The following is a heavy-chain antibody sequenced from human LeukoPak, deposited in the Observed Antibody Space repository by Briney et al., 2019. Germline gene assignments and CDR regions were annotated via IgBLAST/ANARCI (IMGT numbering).Heavy chain of an antibody. V-gene: IGHV5-51*01. D-gene: IGHD4-23*01. Sequence: LGESLKISCKGSGYSFTNYWIGWVRQTPGKGLEWMGIIYPGGSHTRYTPSFQVQVTISVHKSISSAYLQWSSLRASDTAVYHCARHERNGGNPFDYWGQGPLVTVSS. CDR1: GYSFTNYW. CDR2: IYPGGSHT. J-gene: IGHJ4*02. CDR3: ARHERNGGNPFDY.